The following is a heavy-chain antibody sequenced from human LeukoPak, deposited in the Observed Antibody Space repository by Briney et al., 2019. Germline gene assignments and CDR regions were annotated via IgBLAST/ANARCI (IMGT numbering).Heavy chain of an antibody. CDR2: IYTSGST. CDR1: GGSISSGSYY. CDR3: ARSSINWNPLDY. D-gene: IGHD1-20*01. V-gene: IGHV4-61*02. Sequence: SQTLSLTCTVSGGSISSGSYYWSWIRQPAGKGLEWIGRIYTSGSTNYNPSLKSRVTMSVDTSKNQFSLKLSSVTAADTAVYYCARSSINWNPLDYWGQGTLVTVSS. J-gene: IGHJ4*02.